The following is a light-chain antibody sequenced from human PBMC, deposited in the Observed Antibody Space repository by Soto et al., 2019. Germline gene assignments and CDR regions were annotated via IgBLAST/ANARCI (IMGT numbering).Light chain of an antibody. V-gene: IGLV2-14*01. Sequence: QSALTQPASVSGSPGQSITISCTGTSRDVGGYNYVSWYQQHPGKAPKLMIYDVSNRPSGVSNRFSGSKSGNTASLTIFGLQAEDEADYYCSSYTSSSTQIFGGGTKLTVL. CDR3: SSYTSSSTQI. CDR1: SRDVGGYNY. J-gene: IGLJ2*01. CDR2: DVS.